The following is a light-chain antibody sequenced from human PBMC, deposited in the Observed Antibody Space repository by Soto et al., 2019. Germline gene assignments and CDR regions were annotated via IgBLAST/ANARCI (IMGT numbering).Light chain of an antibody. V-gene: IGKV3-15*01. CDR3: HQYNNWPT. CDR1: QSISSN. Sequence: EIVLTQSPGTLSLSPGESATLDSRASQSISSNVAWYQQNPGQAPSLLIYGASTRATSIPVRCSGSGSGTEFTLTISSLQSEDSAIYYCHQYNNWPTFGQGTKVDIK. J-gene: IGKJ1*01. CDR2: GAS.